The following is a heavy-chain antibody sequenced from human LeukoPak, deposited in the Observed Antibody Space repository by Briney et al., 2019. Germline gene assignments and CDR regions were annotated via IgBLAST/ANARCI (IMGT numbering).Heavy chain of an antibody. Sequence: SETLSLTCAVYGGSFSGYYWSWIRQPPGKGLERIGEINHSGSTNYNPSLKSRVTISVDTSKNQFSLKLGSVTAADTAVYYCAREFLEWLPDYWGQGTLVTVSS. D-gene: IGHD3-3*01. CDR2: INHSGST. CDR1: GGSFSGYY. J-gene: IGHJ4*02. CDR3: AREFLEWLPDY. V-gene: IGHV4-34*01.